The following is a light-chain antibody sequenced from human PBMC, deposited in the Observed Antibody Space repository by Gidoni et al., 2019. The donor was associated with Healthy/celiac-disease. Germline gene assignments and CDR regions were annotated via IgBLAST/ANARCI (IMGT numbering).Light chain of an antibody. Sequence: IVLTLSPATLSLSPGERATLSCRASQSVSSYLAWYQQKPGQAPKLLIYDASNRATGVPARFSGSGSGTDFTLTISSLEPEDFAVYYCQQRSSSPLTFGGGTKVEIK. CDR2: DAS. V-gene: IGKV3-11*01. CDR3: QQRSSSPLT. CDR1: QSVSSY. J-gene: IGKJ4*01.